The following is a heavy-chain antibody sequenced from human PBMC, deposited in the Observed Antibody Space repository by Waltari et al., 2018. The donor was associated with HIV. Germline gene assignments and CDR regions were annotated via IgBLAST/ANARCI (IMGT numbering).Heavy chain of an antibody. Sequence: QVQLQESGPALATPSEPLYHTSSVSSYSIRSGYYWGWLRQPPGKGLEWIGNIYHSGSSYYHPSLESRVTISVDTSKNQFSLKVSSMTAADTALYYCATIRAVAGSYYFDSWGQGILVTVSS. J-gene: IGHJ4*02. CDR1: SYSIRSGYY. CDR3: ATIRAVAGSYYFDS. CDR2: IYHSGSS. V-gene: IGHV4-38-2*02. D-gene: IGHD6-19*01.